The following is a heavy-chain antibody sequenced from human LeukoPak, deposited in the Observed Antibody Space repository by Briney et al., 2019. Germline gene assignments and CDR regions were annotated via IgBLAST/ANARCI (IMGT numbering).Heavy chain of an antibody. CDR1: GGSISSYY. J-gene: IGHJ4*02. CDR3: ARWRGRAARHFDY. Sequence: SETLSLTCTVSGGSISSYYWSWIRQPPGKGLEWIGYIYYSGSTNYNPSLKSRVTISVDTSKNQFSLKLSFVTAADTAVYYCARWRGRAARHFDYWGQGTLVTVSS. D-gene: IGHD6-6*01. CDR2: IYYSGST. V-gene: IGHV4-59*01.